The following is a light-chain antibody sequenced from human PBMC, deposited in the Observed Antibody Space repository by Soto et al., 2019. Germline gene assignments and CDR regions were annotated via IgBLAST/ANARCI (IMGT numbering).Light chain of an antibody. J-gene: IGKJ5*01. CDR2: TAS. V-gene: IGKV1-9*01. Sequence: DIQLTQSPSFLSASVGDRVTITCRASQGISDYLAWYQQKPGKAPKLLIHTASTLQSGVPSRFSGSGSGAEFTLTISSLQPEDFATYYCQHRHSYPITFGQGIRLEIK. CDR3: QHRHSYPIT. CDR1: QGISDY.